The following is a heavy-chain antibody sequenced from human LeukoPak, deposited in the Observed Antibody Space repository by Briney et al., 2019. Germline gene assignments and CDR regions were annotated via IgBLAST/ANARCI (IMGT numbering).Heavy chain of an antibody. D-gene: IGHD3-10*01. CDR1: GFTFNSYW. CDR3: ARELGDQSDAFDI. Sequence: GGSLRLSCAASGFTFNSYWMHWVRQGPGKGLVWVSRINSDGTTTTYADSVKGRFTISRDNAKNTLYLQMNSLRAEDTAVYYCARELGDQSDAFDIWGQGTMVTVSS. CDR2: INSDGTTT. V-gene: IGHV3-74*01. J-gene: IGHJ3*02.